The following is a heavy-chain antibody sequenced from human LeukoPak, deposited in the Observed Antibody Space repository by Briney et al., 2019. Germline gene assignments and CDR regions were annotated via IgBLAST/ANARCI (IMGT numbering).Heavy chain of an antibody. CDR1: GASFTDYY. D-gene: IGHD5/OR15-5a*01. V-gene: IGHV4-34*12. CDR3: VSTSGY. Sequence: KTAETLSLTCDVYGASFTDYYWSWIRQPPGKGLEWIGEIIHSGSTNYNPSLKSRVTISIDTSKIQFFLKLSSLTAADTAVYYCVSTSGYWGQGTLVTVSS. CDR2: IIHSGST. J-gene: IGHJ4*02.